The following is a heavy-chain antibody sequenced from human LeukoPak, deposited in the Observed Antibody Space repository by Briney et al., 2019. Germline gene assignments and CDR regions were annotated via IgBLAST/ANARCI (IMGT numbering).Heavy chain of an antibody. V-gene: IGHV3-33*01. CDR1: GFIFSGYD. CDR3: ARGAGVVGLRDYFDY. J-gene: IGHJ4*02. CDR2: IWYDGSNK. Sequence: GGSLRLSCVASGFIFSGYDMHWVRQAPGKGLEWVAVIWYDGSNKFYADSVKGRFTVSRDGSKNTLYLQMNSLRAEDTAVYYCARGAGVVGLRDYFDYWGQGTLVTVSS. D-gene: IGHD2-21*01.